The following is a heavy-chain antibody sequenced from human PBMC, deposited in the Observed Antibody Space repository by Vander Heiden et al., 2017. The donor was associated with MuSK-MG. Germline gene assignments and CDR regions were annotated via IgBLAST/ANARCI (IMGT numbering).Heavy chain of an antibody. D-gene: IGHD3-22*01. CDR3: AREYYDSSGYYAQAGYYYYYMDV. J-gene: IGHJ6*03. CDR2: ISAYNGNT. V-gene: IGHV1-18*01. Sequence: QVQLVQSGAEVKKPGASGKVSCKASGYTFTSYGSRGVGQAPGQGLEWMGWISAYNGNTNYAQKLQGRVTMTTDTSTSTAYMELRSLRSDDTAVYYCAREYYDSSGYYAQAGYYYYYMDVWGKGTTVTVSS. CDR1: GYTFTSYG.